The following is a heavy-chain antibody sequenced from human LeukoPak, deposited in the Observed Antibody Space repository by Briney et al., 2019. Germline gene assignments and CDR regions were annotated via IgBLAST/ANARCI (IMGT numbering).Heavy chain of an antibody. J-gene: IGHJ4*02. CDR1: GFTFSNAW. CDR3: AREGVAGTGLDY. CDR2: IKSKTDGGTT. Sequence: GGSLRLSCAASGFTFSNAWMSWVRQAPGKGLEWVGRIKSKTDGGTTDYAAPVKGRFTISRDDSKNTLYLQMNSLKIEDTAVYYCAREGVAGTGLDYWGQGTLVTVSS. V-gene: IGHV3-15*01. D-gene: IGHD6-13*01.